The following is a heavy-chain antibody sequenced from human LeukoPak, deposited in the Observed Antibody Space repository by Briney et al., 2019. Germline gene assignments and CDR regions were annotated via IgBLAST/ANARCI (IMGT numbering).Heavy chain of an antibody. CDR3: ARGIYDFWSGYYQPYFDY. Sequence: PGGSLRLSCAASGFTFSDYGMDWVRQAPGKGLEWVAFIRYDGSIKYYTDSVKGRFTISRDNFKNTLYLQINSLRAEDTAVYYCARGIYDFWSGYYQPYFDYWGQGTLVTVSS. J-gene: IGHJ4*02. D-gene: IGHD3-3*01. CDR2: IRYDGSIK. V-gene: IGHV3-30*02. CDR1: GFTFSDYG.